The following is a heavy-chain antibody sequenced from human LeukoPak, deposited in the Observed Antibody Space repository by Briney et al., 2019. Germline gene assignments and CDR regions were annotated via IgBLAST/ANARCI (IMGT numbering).Heavy chain of an antibody. J-gene: IGHJ4*02. D-gene: IGHD3-22*01. CDR3: ARASYDSSGYYFYFDY. Sequence: PGGSLRLSCAASGFTFSSYAMSWVRQAPGKGLEWVAVISYDGSNKYYADSVKGRFTISRDNSKNTLYLQMNSLRAEDTAVYYCARASYDSSGYYFYFDYWGQGTLVTVSS. CDR2: ISYDGSNK. V-gene: IGHV3-30-3*01. CDR1: GFTFSSYA.